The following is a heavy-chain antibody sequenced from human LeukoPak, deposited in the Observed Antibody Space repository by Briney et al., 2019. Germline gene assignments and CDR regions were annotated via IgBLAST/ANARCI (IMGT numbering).Heavy chain of an antibody. D-gene: IGHD1-26*01. V-gene: IGHV3-30*04. CDR2: ISYDGSNK. J-gene: IGHJ4*02. CDR3: AREGSGSYLPVGY. Sequence: GRSLRLSCAASGFTFSSYAMHWVRQAPGKGLEWVAVISYDGSNKYYADSVKGRFTISRDNSKNTLYLQMNSLRAEDTAVYYCAREGSGSYLPVGYWGQGTLVTVSS. CDR1: GFTFSSYA.